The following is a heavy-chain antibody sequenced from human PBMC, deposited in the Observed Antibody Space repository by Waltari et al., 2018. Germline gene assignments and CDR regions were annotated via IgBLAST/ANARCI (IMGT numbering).Heavy chain of an antibody. J-gene: IGHJ4*02. D-gene: IGHD6-13*01. Sequence: VQLVQSGAEVKKPGASVKVSCKASGYTFSRYSMTWVRQAPGKGLEWVSSISSSSSYIYYADSVKGRFTISRDNAKNSLYLQMNSLRAEDTAVYYCIVVFSSSWAYWGQGTLVTVSS. CDR2: ISSSSSYI. CDR3: IVVFSSSWAY. CDR1: GYTFSRYS. V-gene: IGHV3-21*01.